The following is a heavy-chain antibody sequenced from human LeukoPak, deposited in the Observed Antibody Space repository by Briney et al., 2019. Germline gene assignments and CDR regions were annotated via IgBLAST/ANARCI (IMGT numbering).Heavy chain of an antibody. D-gene: IGHD6-6*01. CDR2: ISSSGNTI. J-gene: IGHJ3*02. Sequence: GGSVRLSCGASGFTFSDYYMTWVRQAPGKGLEWVSYISSSGNTISYADSVKGRFTISRDNAKNSLYLQVISLRAEDTAVYYCARGPSIAARYDAFDIWGQGTMVTVSS. CDR1: GFTFSDYY. V-gene: IGHV3-11*04. CDR3: ARGPSIAARYDAFDI.